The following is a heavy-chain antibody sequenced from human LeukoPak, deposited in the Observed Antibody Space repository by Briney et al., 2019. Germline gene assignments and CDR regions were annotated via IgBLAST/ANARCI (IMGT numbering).Heavy chain of an antibody. D-gene: IGHD3-22*01. V-gene: IGHV1-69*05. J-gene: IGHJ4*02. CDR1: GGTFSSYA. Sequence: ASVKVSCKASGGTFSSYAISWVRQAPGQGLEWMGGIIPIFGTANYAQKFQGRVTITTDESTSTAYMELSSLRSEDTAVYYCARDRFAYYYGSSGRFDYWGQGTLVTVSS. CDR2: IIPIFGTA. CDR3: ARDRFAYYYGSSGRFDY.